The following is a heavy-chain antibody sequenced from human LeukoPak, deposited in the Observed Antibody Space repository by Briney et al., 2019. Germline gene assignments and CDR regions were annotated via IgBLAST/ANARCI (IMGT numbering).Heavy chain of an antibody. CDR1: GFTVSTNY. Sequence: GGSLRLSCAASGFTVSTNYMSWVRQAPGKGLEWVSIIYSGGSTCYADSVKGRFTISRDNSKNTLYLQMNSLRADDTAVYYCARVENVVVTASLDYWGQGTLVTVSS. CDR3: ARVENVVVTASLDY. CDR2: IYSGGST. J-gene: IGHJ4*02. D-gene: IGHD2-21*02. V-gene: IGHV3-66*01.